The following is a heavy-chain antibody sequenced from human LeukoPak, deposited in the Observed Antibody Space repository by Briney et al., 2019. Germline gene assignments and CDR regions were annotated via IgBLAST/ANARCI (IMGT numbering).Heavy chain of an antibody. CDR3: ARDGRTTVTKGTPTAHYY. Sequence: GGSLRLSCAASGFTFSSYWMSWVRQAPGKGLEWEANIKQDGSEKYYVDSVKGRFTISRDNAKNSLYLQMNSLRAEDTAVYYCARDGRTTVTKGTPTAHYYWGQGTLVTVSS. CDR1: GFTFSSYW. V-gene: IGHV3-7*01. J-gene: IGHJ4*02. D-gene: IGHD4-17*01. CDR2: IKQDGSEK.